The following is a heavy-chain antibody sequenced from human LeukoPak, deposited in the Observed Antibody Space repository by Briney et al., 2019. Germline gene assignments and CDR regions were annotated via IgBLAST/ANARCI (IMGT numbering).Heavy chain of an antibody. J-gene: IGHJ4*02. Sequence: GGSLRLSCAASGFTFSSYGMHWVRQVPGKGLEWVAVIWYDGSNKYYADSVKGRFTISRDNSKNTLYLRMNSLRAEDTGVYYCARTVTNHGNFDYWGQGTLVTVSS. CDR1: GFTFSSYG. CDR2: IWYDGSNK. V-gene: IGHV3-33*01. D-gene: IGHD4-17*01. CDR3: ARTVTNHGNFDY.